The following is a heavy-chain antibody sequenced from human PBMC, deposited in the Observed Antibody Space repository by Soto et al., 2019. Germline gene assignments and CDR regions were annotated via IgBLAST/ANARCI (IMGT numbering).Heavy chain of an antibody. V-gene: IGHV3-23*01. J-gene: IGHJ5*02. CDR1: GFTFSSYA. CDR3: AKPIVATSPTGNWFDP. D-gene: IGHD5-12*01. Sequence: EVPLLESGGGLVQPGGSLRLSCAASGFTFSSYAMSWVRQAPGEGLEWVSAISGSGGSTYYAGSVKGRFTISRDNPKNTLYLQMNSLRAEGTAVYYCAKPIVATSPTGNWFDPWGQGTLVNGSS. CDR2: ISGSGGST.